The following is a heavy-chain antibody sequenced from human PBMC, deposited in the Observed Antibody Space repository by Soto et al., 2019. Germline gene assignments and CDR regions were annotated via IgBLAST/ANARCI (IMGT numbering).Heavy chain of an antibody. CDR1: GFTFSSYA. V-gene: IGHV3-23*01. J-gene: IGHJ5*02. CDR3: AKIEGYWFDT. Sequence: GRSLRLSCAASGFTFSSYAMSWVRQAPGKGLEWVSAISGSGGSTYYADSVKGRFTISRDNSKNTLYLQMNSLRAEDTAVYYGAKIEGYWFDTWGQGTLVTVSS. CDR2: ISGSGGST.